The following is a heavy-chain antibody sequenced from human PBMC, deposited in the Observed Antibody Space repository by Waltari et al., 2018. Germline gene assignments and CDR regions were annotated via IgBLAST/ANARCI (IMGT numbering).Heavy chain of an antibody. D-gene: IGHD3-3*01. CDR1: GYTFTRYG. V-gene: IGHV1-18*01. J-gene: IGHJ5*02. Sequence: QVQLVQSGAEVKKPGAAVKVSCQASGYTFTRYGISWVRPAPGQGLEWMGWSRAYNGNTNYAQKLQGRDTMTTDTSTSTAYMELRSLRSDDTAVYYCARDVPPIFGVGTLDNWFDPWGQGTLVTVSS. CDR2: SRAYNGNT. CDR3: ARDVPPIFGVGTLDNWFDP.